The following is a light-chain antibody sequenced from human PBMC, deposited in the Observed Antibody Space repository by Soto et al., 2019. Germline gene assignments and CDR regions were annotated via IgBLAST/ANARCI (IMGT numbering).Light chain of an antibody. CDR2: AGS. Sequence: AIRMTQSPSSLSPSTGDRVTITCRASQGISSYLAWYQQKPGKAPKLLIYAGSTLRSGVPSRFSGSGSVTEFILTISCLQSEDFATYYCQQYYSYRTWTFGQGTKVEIK. J-gene: IGKJ1*01. V-gene: IGKV1-8*01. CDR1: QGISSY. CDR3: QQYYSYRTWT.